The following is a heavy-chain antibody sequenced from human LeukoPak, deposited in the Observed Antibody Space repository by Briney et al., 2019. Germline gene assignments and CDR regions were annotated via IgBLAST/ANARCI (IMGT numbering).Heavy chain of an antibody. Sequence: SETLSLTCTVSGGSISSSSYYWGWIRQPPGKGLEWIGSIYYSGSTYYNPSLKSRVTISVDTSKNQFSLKLRSVTAADTAVYYCAGAATRGVISYYFDYWGQGTLVTVSS. J-gene: IGHJ4*02. CDR3: AGAATRGVISYYFDY. CDR1: GGSISSSSYY. V-gene: IGHV4-39*01. CDR2: IYYSGST. D-gene: IGHD3-10*01.